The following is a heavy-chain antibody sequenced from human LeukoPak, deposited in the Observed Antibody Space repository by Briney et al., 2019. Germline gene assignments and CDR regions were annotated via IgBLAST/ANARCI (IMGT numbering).Heavy chain of an antibody. CDR3: ARDREYQLLSLYNWFDP. J-gene: IGHJ5*02. V-gene: IGHV3-21*01. CDR1: GFTFSSYS. D-gene: IGHD2-2*01. Sequence: GGSLRLSCAASGFTFSSYSMNWVRQAPGKGLEWVSSISSSSSYVYYADSVKGRFTISRDNAKNSLYLQMNSLRAEDTAVYYCARDREYQLLSLYNWFDPWGRGTLVTVSS. CDR2: ISSSSSYV.